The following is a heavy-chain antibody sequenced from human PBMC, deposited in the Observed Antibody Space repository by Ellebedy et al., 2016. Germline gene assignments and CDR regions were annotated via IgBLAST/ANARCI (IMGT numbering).Heavy chain of an antibody. V-gene: IGHV4-34*01. CDR2: INHSGST. J-gene: IGHJ5*02. Sequence: SETLSLXCAVYGGSFSGYYWSWIRQPPGKGLEWIGEINHSGSTNYNPSLKSRVTISVDTSKNQFSLKLSSVTAADTAVYYCARWGRNQEKIWLLRGTNWFDPWGQGTLVTVSS. CDR3: ARWGRNQEKIWLLRGTNWFDP. D-gene: IGHD5-24*01. CDR1: GGSFSGYY.